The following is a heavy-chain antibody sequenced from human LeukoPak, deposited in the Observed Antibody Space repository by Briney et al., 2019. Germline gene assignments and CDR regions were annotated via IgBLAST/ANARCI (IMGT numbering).Heavy chain of an antibody. CDR2: ISVNGNTT. D-gene: IGHD1-26*01. J-gene: IGHJ4*02. V-gene: IGHV3-64*01. CDR3: VRGGASGIDY. Sequence: GGSLRLSCTASGFALGSFAMHWVRQGAGKRLEYISAISVNGNTTYYDTSVKGRFVISRDNSRNKLYLQMGRLRPEDTAMYFCVRGGASGIDYWGRGVLVTVS. CDR1: GFALGSFA.